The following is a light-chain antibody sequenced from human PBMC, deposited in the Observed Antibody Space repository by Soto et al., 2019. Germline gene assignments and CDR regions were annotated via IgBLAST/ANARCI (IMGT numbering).Light chain of an antibody. CDR1: QSVSSY. CDR2: DAS. Sequence: PGARATLSCRASQSVSSYLAWYQQKPGQAPRLLIYDASNRATGIPARFSGSGSGTDFTLTISSLEPEDFAVYYCQQRSNWPGTFGQGTKV. CDR3: QQRSNWPGT. V-gene: IGKV3-11*01. J-gene: IGKJ1*01.